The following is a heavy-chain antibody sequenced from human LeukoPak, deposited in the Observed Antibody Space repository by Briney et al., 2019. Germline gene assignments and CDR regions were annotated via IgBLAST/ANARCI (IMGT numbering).Heavy chain of an antibody. CDR3: ARGAFGSPYGSVSYYEPSHFDY. J-gene: IGHJ4*02. CDR2: INWNGGST. V-gene: IGHV3-20*04. Sequence: GGSLRLSCAASGFTFDDYGMSWVRQAPGKGLEWVSGINWNGGSTGYADSVKGRFTISRDNAKNSLYLQMNSLRAEDTALYYCARGAFGSPYGSVSYYEPSHFDYWGQGTLVTVSS. D-gene: IGHD3-10*01. CDR1: GFTFDDYG.